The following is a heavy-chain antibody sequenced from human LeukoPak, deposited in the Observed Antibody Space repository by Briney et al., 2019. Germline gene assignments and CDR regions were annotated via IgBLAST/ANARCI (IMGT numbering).Heavy chain of an antibody. D-gene: IGHD3-10*01. CDR2: FYTSGSA. V-gene: IGHV4-4*07. J-gene: IGHJ4*02. Sequence: PSETLSLTCSVSDNSISSYYWSWIRQPAGKGLEWIGRFYTSGSANYNPSVKSRATVSVDTSKNQVSLKLTSVTAADTAVYYCARDREYGTFDYWGQGTLVTVSS. CDR1: DNSISSYY. CDR3: ARDREYGTFDY.